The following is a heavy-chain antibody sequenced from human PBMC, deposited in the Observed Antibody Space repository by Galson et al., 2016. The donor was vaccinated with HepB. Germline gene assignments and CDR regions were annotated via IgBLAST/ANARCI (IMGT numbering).Heavy chain of an antibody. D-gene: IGHD1-26*01. CDR2: ISCDGTNT. Sequence: SLRLSCAASGFTLSRYAMHWVRQGPAKGLQWVAGISCDGTNTAYEDSVKGRFTISRDNADNSLSLLMNNLRGADTAEYYCAKDGSYSGKLHGYFDYWGQGTLVTVSS. J-gene: IGHJ4*02. CDR3: AKDGSYSGKLHGYFDY. CDR1: GFTLSRYA. V-gene: IGHV3-9*01.